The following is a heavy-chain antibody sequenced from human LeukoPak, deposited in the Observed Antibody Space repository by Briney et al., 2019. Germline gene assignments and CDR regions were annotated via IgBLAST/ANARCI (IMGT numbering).Heavy chain of an antibody. CDR2: MNPNSANT. D-gene: IGHD2-2*01. CDR1: GYTFITYD. CDR3: ARAIRYQLLSDY. J-gene: IGHJ4*02. V-gene: IGHV1-8*02. Sequence: ASVKVSCKTSGYTFITYDINWLRQAAGQGVEWMGWMNPNSANTGFAQKFQGRAAITRDTSTATAYLELSGLTSEDTAVYYCARAIRYQLLSDYWGQGTLVTVSS.